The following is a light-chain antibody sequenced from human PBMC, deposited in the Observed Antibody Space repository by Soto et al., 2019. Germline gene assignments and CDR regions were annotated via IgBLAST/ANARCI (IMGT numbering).Light chain of an antibody. J-gene: IGLJ2*01. CDR3: CSYAGNLAV. Sequence: QSALTQPASVSGSPGQSITISCSGTSSDIGSYDHVAWYQQFPGKSPKLIIYAVSDRPSGVSDRFSGSKSGNTASLTISGLQAEDEADYYCCSYAGNLAVVGGGTK. V-gene: IGLV2-14*03. CDR2: AVS. CDR1: SSDIGSYDH.